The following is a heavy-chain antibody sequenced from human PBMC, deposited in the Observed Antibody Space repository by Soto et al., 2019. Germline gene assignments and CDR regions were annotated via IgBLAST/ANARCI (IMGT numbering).Heavy chain of an antibody. D-gene: IGHD1-26*01. V-gene: IGHV3-30*18. CDR3: AKDGSHNFDY. CDR1: GFTFSHYA. CDR2: MSYDGSNE. Sequence: QVQLVESGGGVVQPGRSLRLSCAASGFTFSHYAMHWVRQAPGKGLEWVALMSYDGSNEYYADSVKGRFTISRDNSKNTLYLQRNSLRAEDTAVYYCAKDGSHNFDYWGPGTLVTVSS. J-gene: IGHJ4*02.